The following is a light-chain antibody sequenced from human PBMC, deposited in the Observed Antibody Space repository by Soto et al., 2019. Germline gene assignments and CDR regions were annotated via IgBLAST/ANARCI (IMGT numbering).Light chain of an antibody. V-gene: IGKV1-39*01. J-gene: IGKJ4*01. Sequence: DMEMTQSPLSLSASVGDRVTITCRASQSISNYLNWYQHKPGKVPKLLIYAASSLQSDVPTRFSGSGSGTDFTLTINSLQPEDFATYYCQQSYGTPLTFGGGTKIEIK. CDR1: QSISNY. CDR3: QQSYGTPLT. CDR2: AAS.